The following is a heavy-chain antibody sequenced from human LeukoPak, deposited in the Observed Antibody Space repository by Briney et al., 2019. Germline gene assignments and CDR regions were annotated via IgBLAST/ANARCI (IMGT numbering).Heavy chain of an antibody. D-gene: IGHD5-24*01. J-gene: IGHJ4*02. CDR1: GFTFSTYA. CDR2: ISYDGSNT. Sequence: PGGSLRLSCAASGFTFSTYAMHSVRQAPGKGLEWVAVISYDGSNTYYADSVKGRFTLSRDNSKNTLYLQMNSLRAEDTAVYYCAKVRDVYNLFDYWGQGTLVTVSS. CDR3: AKVRDVYNLFDY. V-gene: IGHV3-30*04.